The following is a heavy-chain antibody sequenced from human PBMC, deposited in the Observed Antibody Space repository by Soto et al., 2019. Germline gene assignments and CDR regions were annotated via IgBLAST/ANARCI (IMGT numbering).Heavy chain of an antibody. V-gene: IGHV4-34*01. CDR3: ARGRDIVVVLNGMDV. D-gene: IGHD2-15*01. J-gene: IGHJ6*02. CDR1: GGSFSGYY. CDR2: INHSGST. Sequence: SETLSLTCAVYGGSFSGYYWSWIRQPPGKGLEWIGEINHSGSTNYNPSLKSRVTISVDTSKNQFSLKLSSVTAADTAVYYCARGRDIVVVLNGMDVWGQGTTVTVSS.